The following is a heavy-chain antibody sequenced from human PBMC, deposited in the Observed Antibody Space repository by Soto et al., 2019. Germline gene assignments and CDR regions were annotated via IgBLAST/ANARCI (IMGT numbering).Heavy chain of an antibody. CDR1: GFTFSVYA. CDR2: VTANGGST. V-gene: IGHV3-23*01. J-gene: IGHJ6*02. D-gene: IGHD2-21*02. CDR3: ASLGVGDWANYYYYYGLDV. Sequence: GGSLRLSCAATGFTFSVYAMTWVRQAPGKGLEWVSAVTANGGSTYSADSVKGRFAISRDNSKNTLFLQMNSLRAEDTAVYYCASLGVGDWANYYYYYGLDVWGQGTTVTVSS.